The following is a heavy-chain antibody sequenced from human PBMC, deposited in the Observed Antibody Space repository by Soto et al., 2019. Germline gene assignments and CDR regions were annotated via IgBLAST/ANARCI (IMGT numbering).Heavy chain of an antibody. CDR3: MRDRNWAPH. V-gene: IGHV3-7*01. D-gene: IGHD3-16*01. Sequence: VQMVQSGGGLVQPGGSLSLSCAVSGFTFSAFRMTWVRQAPGRGLEWVATINHDGSEKYYVDSVTGRFTISRDNAKSSLYLQMDSLRAEDTAVYYCMRDRNWAPHWGQGTQVTVSS. J-gene: IGHJ4*02. CDR2: INHDGSEK. CDR1: GFTFSAFR.